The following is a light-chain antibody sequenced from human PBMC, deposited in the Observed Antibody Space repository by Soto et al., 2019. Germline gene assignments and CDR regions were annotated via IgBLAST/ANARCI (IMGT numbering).Light chain of an antibody. Sequence: QLVLTQPPSVSGAPGQRVTISCTGSSSNIGAGYDVHWYQQLPGTAPKVLIYGNSNRPSGVPDRFSGSKSGTSASLAITGLQAEEEADYYCSSYTAGGTIFGTGTKLTVL. CDR3: SSYTAGGTI. CDR2: GNS. V-gene: IGLV1-40*01. CDR1: SSNIGAGYD. J-gene: IGLJ1*01.